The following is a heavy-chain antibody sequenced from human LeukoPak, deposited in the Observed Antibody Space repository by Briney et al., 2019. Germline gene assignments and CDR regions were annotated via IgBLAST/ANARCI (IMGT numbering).Heavy chain of an antibody. J-gene: IGHJ4*02. CDR1: GGSISSSSYY. CDR3: ARDGHCGGDCYYFDY. CDR2: IYYSGST. Sequence: SETLSLTCTVSGGSISSSSYYWGWIRQPPGKGLEWIGSIYYSGSTYYNPSLKSRVTISVDTSKNQFSLKLSSVTAADTAVYYCARDGHCGGDCYYFDYWGQGTLVTVSS. V-gene: IGHV4-39*07. D-gene: IGHD2-21*02.